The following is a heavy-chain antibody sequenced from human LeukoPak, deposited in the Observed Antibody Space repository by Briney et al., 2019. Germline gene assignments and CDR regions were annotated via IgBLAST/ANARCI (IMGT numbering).Heavy chain of an antibody. CDR3: ARVSGIMVRGVIIPNWFDP. V-gene: IGHV4-59*01. D-gene: IGHD3-10*01. J-gene: IGHJ5*02. CDR1: GGSISSYY. CDR2: IYYSGST. Sequence: SETLSLTCTVSGGSISSYYWSWLRQPPGKGLEWIGYIYYSGSTNYNPSLKSRDTISVDTSKNQFSLKLSSVTAADTAVYYCARVSGIMVRGVIIPNWFDPWGQGTLVTVSS.